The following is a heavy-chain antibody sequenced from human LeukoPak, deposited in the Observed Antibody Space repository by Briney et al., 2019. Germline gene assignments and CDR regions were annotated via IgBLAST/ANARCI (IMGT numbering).Heavy chain of an antibody. J-gene: IGHJ4*02. CDR3: ARHYIAAAGTAFDY. CDR2: SGST. D-gene: IGHD6-13*01. V-gene: IGHV4-38-2*02. CDR1: GYSISSGYY. Sequence: SETLSLTCTVSGYSISSGYYWGWIRQPPGKGLEWIGSGSTYYNPSLKSRVTISVDTSKNQFSLKLSSVTAADTAVYYCARHYIAAAGTAFDYWGQGTLVTVSS.